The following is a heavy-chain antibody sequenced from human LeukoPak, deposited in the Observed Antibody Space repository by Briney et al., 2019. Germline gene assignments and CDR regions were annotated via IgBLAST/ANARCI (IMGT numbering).Heavy chain of an antibody. D-gene: IGHD2-2*01. J-gene: IGHJ3*02. CDR2: ISAYNGNT. CDR1: GYTFTSYG. Sequence: GASVKVSCKASGYTFTSYGISWVRQAPGQGLEWMGWISAYNGNTNYAQKLQGRVTMTTDTSTSTAYMELRSLRSDDTAVYYCARGGPMGPIVVVPAAIPSDAFDIWGQGTMVTVSS. V-gene: IGHV1-18*01. CDR3: ARGGPMGPIVVVPAAIPSDAFDI.